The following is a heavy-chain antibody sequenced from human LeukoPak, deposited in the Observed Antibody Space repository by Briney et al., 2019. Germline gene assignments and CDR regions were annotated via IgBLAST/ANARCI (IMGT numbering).Heavy chain of an antibody. CDR1: GFTFSNYA. J-gene: IGHJ6*02. CDR2: ISGSGGST. CDR3: AKDTLSPYYYYYGMDV. V-gene: IGHV3-23*01. Sequence: PGGSLRLSCAASGFTFSNYALSWVRKAPGKGLEWVSGISGSGGSTYYADSVKGRFTISRDNSKNILYLQMNSLRAEDTALYYCAKDTLSPYYYYYGMDVWGQGTTVTVS.